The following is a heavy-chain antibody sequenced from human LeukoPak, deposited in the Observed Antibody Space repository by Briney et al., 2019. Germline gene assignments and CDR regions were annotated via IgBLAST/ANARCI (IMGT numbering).Heavy chain of an antibody. CDR3: VRDLGGILS. Sequence: GGSLRLSCATSGFTLSSYWMHWVRQVPGKGLEWLSRINNDGVSTSYADSVKGRFTISRDNAKNSLYLQMNSLRAEDTALYYCVRDLGGILSWGQGTLVTVSS. J-gene: IGHJ5*02. CDR2: INNDGVST. CDR1: GFTLSSYW. V-gene: IGHV3-74*01. D-gene: IGHD2-15*01.